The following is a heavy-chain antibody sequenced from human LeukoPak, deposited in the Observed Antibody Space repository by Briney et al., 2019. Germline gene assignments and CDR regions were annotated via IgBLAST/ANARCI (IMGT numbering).Heavy chain of an antibody. CDR3: ARTQYCTNGVCSYAGLDH. V-gene: IGHV4-34*01. D-gene: IGHD2-8*01. CDR1: GGSFSGYY. CDR2: INHSGST. J-gene: IGHJ4*02. Sequence: SETLSLTCAVYGGSFSGYYWSWIRQPPGKGLEWIGEINHSGSTNYNPSLKSRVTISVDTSKNQFSLKLSSVTAADTAVYYCARTQYCTNGVCSYAGLDHWGQGTLVTVSS.